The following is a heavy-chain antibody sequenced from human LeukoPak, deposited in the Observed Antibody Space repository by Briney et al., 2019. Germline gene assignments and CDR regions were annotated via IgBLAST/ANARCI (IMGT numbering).Heavy chain of an antibody. Sequence: PSETLSLTCAVSGVSISSSNSYWGWIRQPPGKGLEWIGSIYYSGNTYYNASLKSRVTISVDTSKNQFSLKLSSVTAADTAVYYCARAVDDYGDYQKGNWFDPWGQGTLVTVSS. CDR3: ARAVDDYGDYQKGNWFDP. D-gene: IGHD4-17*01. CDR1: GVSISSSNSY. V-gene: IGHV4-39*07. J-gene: IGHJ5*02. CDR2: IYYSGNT.